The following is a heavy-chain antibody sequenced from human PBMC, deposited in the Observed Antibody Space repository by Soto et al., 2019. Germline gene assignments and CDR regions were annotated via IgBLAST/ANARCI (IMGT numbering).Heavy chain of an antibody. V-gene: IGHV3-30-3*01. CDR3: ARDEGPTVTTGGLFDY. CDR1: GFTFSSYA. CDR2: ISYDGSNK. D-gene: IGHD4-17*01. J-gene: IGHJ4*02. Sequence: ESGGGVVQPGRSLRLSCAASGFTFSSYAMHWVRQAPGKGLEWVAVISYDGSNKYYADSVKGRFTISRDNSKNTLYLQMNSLRAEDTAVYYCARDEGPTVTTGGLFDYWGQGTLVTVSS.